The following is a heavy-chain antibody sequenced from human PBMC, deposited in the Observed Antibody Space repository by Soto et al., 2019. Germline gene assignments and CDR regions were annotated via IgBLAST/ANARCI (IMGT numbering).Heavy chain of an antibody. CDR2: INHSGST. CDR3: ARGWSSSPRYYYYYGMDV. D-gene: IGHD6-6*01. CDR1: GGSFSGYY. V-gene: IGHV4-34*01. J-gene: IGHJ6*02. Sequence: KPSETLSLTCAVYGGSFSGYYWSWIRQPPGKGLEWIGEINHSGSTNYNPSLKSRVTISVDTSKNQFSLKLSSVTAADTAVYYCARGWSSSPRYYYYYGMDVWGQGTTVTVSS.